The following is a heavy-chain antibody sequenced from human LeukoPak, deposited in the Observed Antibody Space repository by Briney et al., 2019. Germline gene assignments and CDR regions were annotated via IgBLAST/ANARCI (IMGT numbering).Heavy chain of an antibody. CDR1: GFTFSTYV. V-gene: IGHV3-23*01. J-gene: IGHJ3*02. CDR3: ARDLTTMVREGASGSAFDI. D-gene: IGHD3-10*01. Sequence: PGGSLRLSCAASGFTFSTYVMSWVRQAPGKGLEWVSAISGSGGSTYYADSVKGRFTISRDNSKNTLYLQMNSLGADDTAVYYCARDLTTMVREGASGSAFDIWGQGTMVTVSS. CDR2: ISGSGGST.